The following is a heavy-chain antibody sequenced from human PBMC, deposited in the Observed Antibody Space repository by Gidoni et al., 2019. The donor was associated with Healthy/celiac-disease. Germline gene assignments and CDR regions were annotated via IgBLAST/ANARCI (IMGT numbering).Heavy chain of an antibody. V-gene: IGHV4-39*01. D-gene: IGHD3-22*01. CDR2: IYYRGST. Sequence: QLQLQESGPGLVKPSETLSLTCTVSGGSISSSSYYWGWIRQPPGKGLEWIGSIYYRGSTYSNPPLKSRVPISVDTSKNQFSLKLSSVTAADTAVYYCASPSSGYYFDYWGQGTLVTVSS. CDR3: ASPSSGYYFDY. CDR1: GGSISSSSYY. J-gene: IGHJ4*02.